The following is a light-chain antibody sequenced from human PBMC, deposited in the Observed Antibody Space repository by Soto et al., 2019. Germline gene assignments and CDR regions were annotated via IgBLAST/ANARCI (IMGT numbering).Light chain of an antibody. CDR2: DAS. CDR1: QTISRW. V-gene: IGKV1-5*01. CDR3: HSRA. Sequence: DIQLTQTPSTLSASVGDEVTITCRASQTISRWLAWYQQKPGRAPKLLIYDASTLESGVPSRFSGSGSETEFTLSSSRLQPDDFATCFCHSRAVGPGTRLEIK. J-gene: IGKJ5*01.